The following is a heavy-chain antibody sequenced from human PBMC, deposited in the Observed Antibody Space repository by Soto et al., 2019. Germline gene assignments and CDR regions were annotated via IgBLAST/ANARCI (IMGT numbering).Heavy chain of an antibody. CDR2: IIPILGIA. CDR3: ARGIAEGSGTDGDWFDP. Sequence: VASVKVSCKASGGTFSSYTISWVRQAPGQGLEWMGRIIPILGIANYAQKFQGRVTITADKSTSTAYMELSSLRSEDTAVYYCARGIAEGSGTDGDWFDPWGQGTLVTVSS. CDR1: GGTFSSYT. J-gene: IGHJ5*02. D-gene: IGHD3-10*01. V-gene: IGHV1-69*02.